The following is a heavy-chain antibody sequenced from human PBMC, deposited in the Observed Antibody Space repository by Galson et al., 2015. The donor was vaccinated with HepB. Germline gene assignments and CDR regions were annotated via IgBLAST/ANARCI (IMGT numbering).Heavy chain of an antibody. D-gene: IGHD3-10*02. CDR3: AKRRGRMFQFSNHYSYYAMDV. CDR2: IIGSGGST. J-gene: IGHJ6*02. CDR1: GFTFTSYA. V-gene: IGHV3-23*01. Sequence: SLRLSCAASGFTFTSYAMSWVRQAPGKGLEWVSGIIGSGGSTYYADSVEGRFTISRDNSKNTLFLQMNNVRAEDTADYYCAKRRGRMFQFSNHYSYYAMDVWGQGTTVTVSS.